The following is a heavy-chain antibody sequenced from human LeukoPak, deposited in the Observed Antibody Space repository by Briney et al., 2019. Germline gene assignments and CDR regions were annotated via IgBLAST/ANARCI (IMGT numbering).Heavy chain of an antibody. CDR2: IDWDDEK. Sequence: SAPALVKPTQTLTLTCTYSRFSLSTSGMCVGWIRQPPGKALEWLARIDWDDEKYYSTSLKTGPTISKDTSKNQVVLTMTNMDPVDTATYYCARTVAGNLDYWGQGTLVTVSS. D-gene: IGHD6-19*01. J-gene: IGHJ4*02. V-gene: IGHV2-70*11. CDR1: RFSLSTSGMC. CDR3: ARTVAGNLDY.